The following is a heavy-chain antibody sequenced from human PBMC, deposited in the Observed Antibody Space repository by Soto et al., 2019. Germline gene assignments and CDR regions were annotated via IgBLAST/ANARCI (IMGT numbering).Heavy chain of an antibody. D-gene: IGHD3-10*01. CDR2: IYYSGST. J-gene: IGHJ5*02. Sequence: PSETLSLTCTVSGGSISSYYWSWIRQPPGKGLEWIGYIYYSGSTNYNPSLKSRVTISVDTSKNQFSLKLSSVTAADTAVYYCARDHMVRGLPHWFDPWGQGTLVTVS. V-gene: IGHV4-59*01. CDR1: GGSISSYY. CDR3: ARDHMVRGLPHWFDP.